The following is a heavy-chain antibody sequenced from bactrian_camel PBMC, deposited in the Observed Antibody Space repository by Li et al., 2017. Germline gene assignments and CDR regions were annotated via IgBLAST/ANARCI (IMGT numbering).Heavy chain of an antibody. J-gene: IGHJ4*01. CDR1: KYARTDNC. CDR2: VDIRSGT. V-gene: IGHV3S53*01. D-gene: IGHD2*01. CDR3: ARSAFGSCTLRSSWYSQ. Sequence: HVQLVESGGGSVQAGGSLRLSCTTSKYARTDNCLAWFREAPGREREGVASVDIRSGTDYADSVKGRFTVSKGNDKNTLDLQMNSLKPEDTGTYYCARSAFGSCTLRSSWYSQWGQGTQVTVS.